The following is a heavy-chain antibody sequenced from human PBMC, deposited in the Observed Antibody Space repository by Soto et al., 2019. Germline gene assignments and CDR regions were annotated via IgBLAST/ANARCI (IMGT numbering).Heavy chain of an antibody. CDR1: GFTFNIYS. J-gene: IGHJ4*02. CDR2: ISSRSSNI. V-gene: IGHV3-21*01. D-gene: IGHD3-22*01. CDR3: VRDTKMLAPLIYMDH. Sequence: RRLSCAASGFTFNIYSMNWVRQAPGKGLEWVSSISSRSSNIDYADSVKGRFTISRDNANNSLYLQMNNLSADDTAVYYCVRDTKMLAPLIYMDHWGRGTLVTV.